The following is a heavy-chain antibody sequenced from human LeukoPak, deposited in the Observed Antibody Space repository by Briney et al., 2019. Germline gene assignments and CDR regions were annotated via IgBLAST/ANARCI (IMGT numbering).Heavy chain of an antibody. CDR3: ARDYYDSSGSDY. CDR2: INAYNGNT. J-gene: IGHJ4*02. CDR1: GYTSTSYG. D-gene: IGHD3-22*01. V-gene: IGHV1-18*01. Sequence: VASVKVSCKASGYTSTSYGISWVRQAPGQGLEWMGWINAYNGNTNYAQKLQGRVTMTTDTSTSTAYMELRSLRSDDTAVYYRARDYYDSSGSDYWGQGTLVTVSS.